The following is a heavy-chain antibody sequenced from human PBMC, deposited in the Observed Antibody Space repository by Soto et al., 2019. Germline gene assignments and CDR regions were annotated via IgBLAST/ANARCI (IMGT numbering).Heavy chain of an antibody. Sequence: QVQLVQSGAEVKRPGSSVKVSCNASCDAFNFYSINWVREAPGLGLEWVGRVNPIVSMANYAQRFQGRVTMTADKSTSTAYMELSGLRSEDTAIYYCATSYGSGYRAFDYWGQGALVTVSS. CDR3: ATSYGSGYRAFDY. D-gene: IGHD3-10*01. CDR2: VNPIVSMA. V-gene: IGHV1-69*04. J-gene: IGHJ4*02. CDR1: CDAFNFYS.